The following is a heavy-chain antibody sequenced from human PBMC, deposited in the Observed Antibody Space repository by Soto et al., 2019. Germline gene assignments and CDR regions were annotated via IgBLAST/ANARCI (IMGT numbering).Heavy chain of an antibody. V-gene: IGHV3-9*01. J-gene: IGHJ5*02. CDR3: AKGIYGDLYNWFDP. CDR1: GFTFDDYA. Sequence: EVQLVESGGGLVQPGRSLRLSCAASGFTFDDYAMHWVRQAPGKGLEWVSGISWNSGSIGYADSVKGRFTISRDNAKNSLYLQMNSLRAEDTALYYCAKGIYGDLYNWFDPWGQGTLVTVSS. D-gene: IGHD4-17*01. CDR2: ISWNSGSI.